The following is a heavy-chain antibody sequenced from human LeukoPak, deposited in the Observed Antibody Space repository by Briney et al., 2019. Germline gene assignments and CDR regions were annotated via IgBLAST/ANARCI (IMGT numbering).Heavy chain of an antibody. Sequence: SVKVSCKASGGTFSSYAINWVRQAPGQGLEWMGGIIPIFGTANYAQKFQGRVTITADESTSTAYMELSSLRSEDTAVYYRARVSTSLFSGYFDYWGQGTLVTVSS. D-gene: IGHD3-22*01. J-gene: IGHJ4*02. CDR2: IIPIFGTA. CDR1: GGTFSSYA. V-gene: IGHV1-69*13. CDR3: ARVSTSLFSGYFDY.